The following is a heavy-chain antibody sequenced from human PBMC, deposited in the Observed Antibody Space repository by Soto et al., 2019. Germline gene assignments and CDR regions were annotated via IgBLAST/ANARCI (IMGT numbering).Heavy chain of an antibody. D-gene: IGHD2-15*01. CDR2: IIPIFGTA. J-gene: IGHJ6*02. CDR1: GGTFSSYA. V-gene: IGHV1-69*13. CDR3: ARGDIVVVVAARFYYYGMDV. Sequence: VASVKVSCKASGGTFSSYAISWVRQAPGQGLEWMGGIIPIFGTANYAQKFQGRVTITADESTSTAYMELSSLRSEDTAVYYCARGDIVVVVAARFYYYGMDVWGQGTTVTV.